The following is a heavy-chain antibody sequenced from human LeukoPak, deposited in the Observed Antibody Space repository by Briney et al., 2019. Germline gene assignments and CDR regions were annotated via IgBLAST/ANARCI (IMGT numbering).Heavy chain of an antibody. CDR3: AGHDGQLAPPRH. J-gene: IGHJ4*02. D-gene: IGHD6-6*01. Sequence: SETLSLICTVSGGSISTSYYYWDWIRQPPGKGLEWIAAVSFSGTSYYNPSLQSRLTVSKDTSRNQFSLRLSSVTAADTAVYFCAGHDGQLAPPRHWGQGTLVTVSS. CDR1: GGSISTSYYY. V-gene: IGHV4-39*01. CDR2: VSFSGTS.